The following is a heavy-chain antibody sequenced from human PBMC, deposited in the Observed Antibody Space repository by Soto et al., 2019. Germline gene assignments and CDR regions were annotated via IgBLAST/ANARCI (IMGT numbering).Heavy chain of an antibody. CDR1: GGSFSGYY. CDR3: ARTPNYDFWSGYFYYYYGMDV. V-gene: IGHV4-34*01. CDR2: INHSGST. J-gene: IGHJ6*02. Sequence: QVQLQQWGAGLLKPSETLSLTCAVYGGSFSGYYWSWIHQPPGKGLEWIGEINHSGSTNYNPSLKSRVTISVDTSKNQFSLKLSSVTAADTAVYYCARTPNYDFWSGYFYYYYGMDVWGQGTTVTVSS. D-gene: IGHD3-3*01.